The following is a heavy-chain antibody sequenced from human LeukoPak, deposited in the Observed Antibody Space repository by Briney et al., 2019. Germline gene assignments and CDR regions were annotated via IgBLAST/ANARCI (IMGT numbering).Heavy chain of an antibody. Sequence: GGSLRLSCAASGFTFSSYSMNWVRQAPGKGLEWVAVISYDGSNKYYADSVKGRFTISRDNSKNTLYLQMNSLRAEDTAVYYCARILTGENMTTVTTAYFGRDWYFDLWGRGTLVTVSS. CDR3: ARILTGENMTTVTTAYFGRDWYFDL. J-gene: IGHJ2*01. D-gene: IGHD4-17*01. CDR1: GFTFSSYS. CDR2: ISYDGSNK. V-gene: IGHV3-30*03.